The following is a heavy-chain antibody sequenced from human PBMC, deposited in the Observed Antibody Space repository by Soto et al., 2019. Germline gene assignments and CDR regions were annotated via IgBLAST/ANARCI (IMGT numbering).Heavy chain of an antibody. Sequence: ASVKVSCKVSGYTLTELSMHWVRQAPGKGLEWVGGFDPEDGETIYAQKFQGRVTMTEDTSTDTAYMELSSLRSEDTAVYYCATTDSSGWQNDAFDIWGEGTMVTVSS. J-gene: IGHJ3*02. V-gene: IGHV1-24*01. CDR3: ATTDSSGWQNDAFDI. D-gene: IGHD6-19*01. CDR2: FDPEDGET. CDR1: GYTLTELS.